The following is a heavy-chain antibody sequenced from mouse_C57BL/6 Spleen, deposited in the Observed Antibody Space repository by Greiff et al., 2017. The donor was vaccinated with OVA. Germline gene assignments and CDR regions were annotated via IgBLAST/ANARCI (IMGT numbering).Heavy chain of an antibody. J-gene: IGHJ1*03. D-gene: IGHD1-1*01. Sequence: VQLKQSGPELVKPGASVKIPCKASGYTFTDYNMDWVKQSHGKSLEWIGDINPNNGGTIYNQKFKGKATLTVDKSSSTAYMELRSLTSEDTAVYYCARPYYYGSLWYFDVWGTGTTVTVSS. CDR2: INPNNGGT. CDR3: ARPYYYGSLWYFDV. CDR1: GYTFTDYN. V-gene: IGHV1-18*01.